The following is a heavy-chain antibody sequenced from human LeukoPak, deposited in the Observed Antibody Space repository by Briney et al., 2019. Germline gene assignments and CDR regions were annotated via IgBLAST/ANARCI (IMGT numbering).Heavy chain of an antibody. CDR1: GFTFSSYS. CDR2: ISSSSSYI. CDR3: AIGPGSGYYYGY. D-gene: IGHD3-22*01. V-gene: IGHV3-21*01. Sequence: GESLRLSCAASGFTFSSYSMNWVRQAPGKGLEWVSSISSSSSYIYYADSVKGRFTISRDNAKNSLYLQMNSLRAEDTAVYYCAIGPGSGYYYGYWGQGTLVTVSS. J-gene: IGHJ4*02.